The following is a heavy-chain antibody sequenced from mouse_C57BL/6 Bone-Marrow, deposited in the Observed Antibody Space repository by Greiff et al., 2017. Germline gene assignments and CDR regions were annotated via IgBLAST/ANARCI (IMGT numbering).Heavy chain of an antibody. CDR3: ASPASETAMDY. J-gene: IGHJ4*01. D-gene: IGHD3-2*02. V-gene: IGHV5-6*02. CDR1: GFTFSSYG. Sequence: DVKLQESGGDLVKPGGSLKLSCAASGFTFSSYGMSWVRQTPDKRLEWVATISSGGSYTYYPDSVKGRFTISRDNAKNTLYLQMSSLKSEDTAMYYCASPASETAMDYWGQGTSVTVSS. CDR2: ISSGGSYT.